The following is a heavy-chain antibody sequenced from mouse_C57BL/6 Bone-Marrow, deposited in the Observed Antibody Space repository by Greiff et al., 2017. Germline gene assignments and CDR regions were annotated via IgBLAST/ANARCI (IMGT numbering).Heavy chain of an antibody. V-gene: IGHV1-55*01. CDR3: AREEDGYYLYDAMDY. Sequence: QVQLQQPGAELVKPGASVKMSCKASGYTFTSYWITWVKQRPGQGLEWIGDIYPGSGSTNYNEKFKSKATLTVDTSSSTAYMQLSSLTSEDSAVYYCAREEDGYYLYDAMDYWGQGTSVTVSS. CDR2: IYPGSGST. CDR1: GYTFTSYW. J-gene: IGHJ4*01. D-gene: IGHD2-3*01.